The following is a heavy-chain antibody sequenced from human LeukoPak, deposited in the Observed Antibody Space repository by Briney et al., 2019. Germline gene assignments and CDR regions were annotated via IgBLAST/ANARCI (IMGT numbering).Heavy chain of an antibody. CDR3: TRNTGAD. D-gene: IGHD1-14*01. CDR1: GFTFSNYW. V-gene: IGHV3-7*01. CDR2: IKWDGSEK. Sequence: PGGSLRLSCTASGFTFSNYWMSWIRQAPGKGLEWVANIKWDGSEKYYVDSVKGRFTISRDNAKNSLYLQMSSLRAEDTAVYYCTRNTGADWGQGTLVTVSP. J-gene: IGHJ4*02.